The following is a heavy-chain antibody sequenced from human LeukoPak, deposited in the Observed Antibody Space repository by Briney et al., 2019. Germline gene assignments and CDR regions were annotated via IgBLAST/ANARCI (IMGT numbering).Heavy chain of an antibody. J-gene: IGHJ4*02. CDR1: EFTFSAYA. CDR3: TKDLGTEYNIFDY. CDR2: VRYGGNIT. Sequence: GGSLRLSCATSEFTFSAYAMHWIRQAPGRGLEWVAFVRYGGNITYYADSVKGRFTISRDNSKNTLYLQMKSLRPEDTAVYYCTKDLGTEYNIFDYWGQGTLVTVSS. D-gene: IGHD3-9*01. V-gene: IGHV3-30*02.